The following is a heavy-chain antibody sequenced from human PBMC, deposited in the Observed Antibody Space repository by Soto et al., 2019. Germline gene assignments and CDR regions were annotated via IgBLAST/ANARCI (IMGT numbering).Heavy chain of an antibody. J-gene: IGHJ4*02. Sequence: KTSETLSLTCTVSGGSISSYYWSWIRQPPGKGLEWIGYIYYSGSTNYNPSLKSRVTISVDTSKNQFSLKLSSVTAADTAVYYCARDAAARHGGLDYWGQGTLVTVSS. CDR1: GGSISSYY. V-gene: IGHV4-59*01. CDR3: ARDAAARHGGLDY. CDR2: IYYSGST. D-gene: IGHD6-6*01.